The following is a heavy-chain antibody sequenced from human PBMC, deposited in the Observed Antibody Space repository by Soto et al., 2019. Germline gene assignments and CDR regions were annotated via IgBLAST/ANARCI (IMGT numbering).Heavy chain of an antibody. CDR3: AKAYFVWSSEQPYYFDY. V-gene: IGHV3-23*01. CDR2: ISGSGGRS. Sequence: GGSLRLSCAASGFTFSNYAMTWVRQGPGKGLEWVSGISGSGGRSYYADSVKGRFTISRDNSKSTLYLQMNSLRAEDTAVYYCAKAYFVWSSEQPYYFDYWGQGTLVTV. J-gene: IGHJ4*02. CDR1: GFTFSNYA. D-gene: IGHD3-16*01.